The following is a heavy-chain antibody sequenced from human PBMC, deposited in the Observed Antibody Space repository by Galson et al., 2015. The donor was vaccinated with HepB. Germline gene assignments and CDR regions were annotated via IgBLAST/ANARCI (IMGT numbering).Heavy chain of an antibody. V-gene: IGHV3-30-3*01. Sequence: SLRLSCAASGFTFSSYAMHWVRQAPGKGLEWVAVISYDGSNKYYADSVKGRFTISRDNSKNTLYLQMNSLRAEDTAVYYCARVYDSSDLGNAFDIWGQGTMVTVSS. D-gene: IGHD3-22*01. CDR1: GFTFSSYA. CDR2: ISYDGSNK. J-gene: IGHJ3*02. CDR3: ARVYDSSDLGNAFDI.